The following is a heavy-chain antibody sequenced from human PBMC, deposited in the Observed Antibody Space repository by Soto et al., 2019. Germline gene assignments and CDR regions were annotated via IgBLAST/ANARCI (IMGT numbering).Heavy chain of an antibody. CDR1: GYTLTELS. D-gene: IGHD2-15*01. CDR3: ATALGYCSGGSCYLGWFNP. Sequence: ASVKVSCKVSGYTLTELSMHWVRQAPGKGLEWMGGFDPEDGETIYAQKFQGRVTMTEDTSTDTAYMELSSLRSEDTAVYYCATALGYCSGGSCYLGWFNPWGQGTLVTVSS. CDR2: FDPEDGET. V-gene: IGHV1-24*01. J-gene: IGHJ5*02.